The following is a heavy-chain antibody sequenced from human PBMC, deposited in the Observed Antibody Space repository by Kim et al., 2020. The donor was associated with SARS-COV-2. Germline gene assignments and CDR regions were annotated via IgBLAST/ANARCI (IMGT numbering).Heavy chain of an antibody. CDR3: SKGRISGKVDWFDP. Sequence: AVSVKGRFTIARDDSRNTVSLQMNSLTVEDTAVYYCSKGRISGKVDWFDPWGQGTLVTAAS. J-gene: IGHJ5*02. D-gene: IGHD2-15*01. V-gene: IGHV3-23*05.